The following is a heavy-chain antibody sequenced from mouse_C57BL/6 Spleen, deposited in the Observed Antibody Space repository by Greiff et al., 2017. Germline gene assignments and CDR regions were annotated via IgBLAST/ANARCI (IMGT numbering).Heavy chain of an antibody. Sequence: VQLQQSGPELVKPGASVKISCKASGYAFSSSWMNWVKQRPGKGLEWIGRIYPGDGDTNYNGKFKGKATLTADKSSSTAYMQLSSLTSEDSAVYFCARRGTTVVEDWYFDVWGTGTTVTVSS. V-gene: IGHV1-82*01. CDR2: IYPGDGDT. D-gene: IGHD1-1*01. CDR3: ARRGTTVVEDWYFDV. J-gene: IGHJ1*03. CDR1: GYAFSSSW.